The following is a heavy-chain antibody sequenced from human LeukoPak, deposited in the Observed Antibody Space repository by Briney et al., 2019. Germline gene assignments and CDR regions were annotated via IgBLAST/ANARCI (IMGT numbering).Heavy chain of an antibody. CDR2: ISSSSSYI. V-gene: IGHV3-21*04. CDR1: GFTFSSYS. CDR3: AKEAATRGYYFDY. Sequence: PGGSLRLSCAASGFTFSSYSMNWVRQAPGKGLEWVSSISSSSSYIYYADSVKGRFTISRDNAKNSLYLQMNSLRAEDTAVYYCAKEAATRGYYFDYWGQGTLVTVSS. J-gene: IGHJ4*02. D-gene: IGHD2-15*01.